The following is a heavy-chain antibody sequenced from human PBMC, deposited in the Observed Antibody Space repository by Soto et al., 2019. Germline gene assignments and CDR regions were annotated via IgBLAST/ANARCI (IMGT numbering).Heavy chain of an antibody. J-gene: IGHJ4*02. CDR3: ATRKYCPSTTCFDF. CDR1: GYTFTHHG. D-gene: IGHD2-2*01. CDR2: ISCYNGDT. Sequence: ASVKVSCKASGYTFTHHGISWVRQAPGQGLEWMGWISCYNGDTKYAQKFQGRFTISRDTSKNTLYLQMSSLRAEDTAVYYCATRKYCPSTTCFDFWGQGTQVTVSS. V-gene: IGHV1-18*01.